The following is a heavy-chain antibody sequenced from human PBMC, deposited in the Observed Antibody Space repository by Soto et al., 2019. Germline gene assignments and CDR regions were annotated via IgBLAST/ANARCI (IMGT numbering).Heavy chain of an antibody. J-gene: IGHJ4*02. CDR3: VRPNFGALTPFDF. CDR2: IFPGDSYT. D-gene: IGHD3-16*01. Sequence: PGAYLKITCKAIGYTFTNYWIGWVRQTPGKGLEWMGIIFPGDSYTRYNPSFEGQVTVSADVSLCTAYLQWNTLKASDTAMYYCVRPNFGALTPFDFWGQGTLVTFSS. V-gene: IGHV5-51*01. CDR1: GYTFTNYW.